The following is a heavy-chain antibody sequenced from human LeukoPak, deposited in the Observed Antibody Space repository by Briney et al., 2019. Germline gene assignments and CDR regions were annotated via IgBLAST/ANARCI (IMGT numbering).Heavy chain of an antibody. CDR3: ARIKYDSSGYPNFDY. CDR2: IYYSGST. V-gene: IGHV4-59*01. D-gene: IGHD3-22*01. J-gene: IGHJ4*02. Sequence: SETLSLTCTVSGGSISSYYWSWIRQPPGKGLEWIGYIYYSGSTNYNPSLKSRVTISVDTSKNQFSLKLRSVTAADTAVYYCARIKYDSSGYPNFDYWGQGTLVTVSS. CDR1: GGSISSYY.